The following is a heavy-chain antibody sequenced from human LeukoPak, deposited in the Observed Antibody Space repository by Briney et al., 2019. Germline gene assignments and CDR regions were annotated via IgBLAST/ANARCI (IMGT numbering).Heavy chain of an antibody. CDR1: GGTFSSYA. V-gene: IGHV1-69*04. D-gene: IGHD2-15*01. CDR2: IIPILGIA. J-gene: IGHJ4*02. CDR3: ARDSDIVVVVAASTPLDY. Sequence: SVKVSCKASGGTFSSYAISWVRQAPGQGLEWMGRIIPILGIANYAQKFQGRVTTTADKSTSTAYMELSSLRSEDTAVYYCARDSDIVVVVAASTPLDYWGQGTLVTVSS.